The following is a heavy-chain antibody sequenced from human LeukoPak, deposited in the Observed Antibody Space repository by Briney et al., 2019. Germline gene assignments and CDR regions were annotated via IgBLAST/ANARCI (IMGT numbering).Heavy chain of an antibody. Sequence: ASVKVSCTASGYTFTSYDINWVRQATGQGLEWMGWMNPNSGNTGYAQKFQGRVTMTRNTSISTAYMELSSLRSEDTAVYYCARAYDFWSLVVTYYYYGMDVWGQGTTVTVSS. CDR2: MNPNSGNT. V-gene: IGHV1-8*01. CDR3: ARAYDFWSLVVTYYYYGMDV. D-gene: IGHD3-3*01. J-gene: IGHJ6*02. CDR1: GYTFTSYD.